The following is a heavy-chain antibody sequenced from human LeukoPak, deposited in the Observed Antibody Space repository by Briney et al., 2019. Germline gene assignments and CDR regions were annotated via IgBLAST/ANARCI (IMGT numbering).Heavy chain of an antibody. V-gene: IGHV4-59*01. CDR1: GGSISSYY. Sequence: SETLPLTCTVSGGSISSYYWSWIRQPPGKGLEWIGYIYYSGSTNYNPSLKSRVTISVDTSKNQFSLKLSSVTAADTAVYYCARASLTNWFDPWGQGTLVTVSS. J-gene: IGHJ5*02. CDR2: IYYSGST. CDR3: ARASLTNWFDP.